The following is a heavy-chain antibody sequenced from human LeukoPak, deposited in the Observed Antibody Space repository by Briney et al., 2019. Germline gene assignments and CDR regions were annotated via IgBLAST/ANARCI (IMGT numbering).Heavy chain of an antibody. J-gene: IGHJ3*02. CDR1: GYTFTIYA. D-gene: IGHD2-21*02. V-gene: IGHV1-3*01. Sequence: WASVKVSFKASGYTFTIYAMHWVPQAPGKRREWMGWINAGNGNTKYSQKFQGRVTITRDTSASTAYMELSSLRSEDTAVYYCARRLLSMSGGAFDIWGQGTMVTVSS. CDR3: ARRLLSMSGGAFDI. CDR2: INAGNGNT.